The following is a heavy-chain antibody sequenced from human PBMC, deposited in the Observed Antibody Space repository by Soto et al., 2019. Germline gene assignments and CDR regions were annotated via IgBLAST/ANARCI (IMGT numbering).Heavy chain of an antibody. J-gene: IGHJ4*02. Sequence: QVQLVQSGAEVKKPGASVKVSCKASGYTFTSYAMHWVRQAPGQRLEWMGWINAGNGNTKYSQKFQGRVTITRDTSASTAYMELSSLRSEDTAVYYCARDLRSSRWPTLNFDYWGQGTLVTVSS. CDR1: GYTFTSYA. D-gene: IGHD6-13*01. CDR2: INAGNGNT. V-gene: IGHV1-3*01. CDR3: ARDLRSSRWPTLNFDY.